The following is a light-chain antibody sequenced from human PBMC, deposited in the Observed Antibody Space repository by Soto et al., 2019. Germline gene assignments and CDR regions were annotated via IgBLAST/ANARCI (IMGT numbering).Light chain of an antibody. CDR1: QSINSW. J-gene: IGKJ1*01. Sequence: DIQMTQSPSTLSASVGDRVTITCRASQSINSWVAWFQQKPGKAPKVLIYDASTLESGVPSRFSGSGSGTVFTLTIDSLQPDDVATYYCQRYNAFSQTFGQGTKVDIK. CDR2: DAS. V-gene: IGKV1-5*01. CDR3: QRYNAFSQT.